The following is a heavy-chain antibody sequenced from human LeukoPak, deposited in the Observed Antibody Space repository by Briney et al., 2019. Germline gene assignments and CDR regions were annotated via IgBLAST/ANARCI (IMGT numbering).Heavy chain of an antibody. D-gene: IGHD6-25*01. Sequence: SETLSLTCTVSGGSIRSSSYHWGWVRQPPGKGLEWIGNIHYSGSTSYNPSLKSRVTISVDTSNNQFSLKLSSVTAADTAVFYCARLTGRDSSDWPYFHYWGQGALVTVSA. CDR2: IHYSGST. J-gene: IGHJ4*01. V-gene: IGHV4-39*01. CDR1: GGSIRSSSYH. CDR3: ARLTGRDSSDWPYFHY.